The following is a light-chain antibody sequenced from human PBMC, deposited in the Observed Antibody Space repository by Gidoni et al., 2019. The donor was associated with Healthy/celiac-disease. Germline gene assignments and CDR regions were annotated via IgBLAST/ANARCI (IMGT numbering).Light chain of an antibody. J-gene: IGKJ1*01. CDR2: GAS. V-gene: IGKV3-20*01. Sequence: EIVLTQSPGTLSLSPGERATLSCRASQSVSSSYLAWYQQKTGPAPRIIIYGASSRATGIPERFSGSGSGTDFTLTISRLEPEDFAVYYCQQYGSSPTFGQGTKVEIK. CDR1: QSVSSSY. CDR3: QQYGSSPT.